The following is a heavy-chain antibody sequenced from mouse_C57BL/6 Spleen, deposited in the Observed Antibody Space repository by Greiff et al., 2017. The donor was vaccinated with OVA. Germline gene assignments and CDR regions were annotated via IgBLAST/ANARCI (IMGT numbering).Heavy chain of an antibody. V-gene: IGHV1-55*01. CDR3: AREGWDGGAMDY. D-gene: IGHD3-3*01. J-gene: IGHJ4*01. Sequence: QVQLKQPGAELVKPGASVKMSCKASGYTFTSYWITWVKQRPGQGLEWIGEIYPGSGSTNYNEKFKSKATLTVDTSSSTAYMQLSSLTSEDSAVYYCAREGWDGGAMDYWGQGTSVTVSS. CDR1: GYTFTSYW. CDR2: IYPGSGST.